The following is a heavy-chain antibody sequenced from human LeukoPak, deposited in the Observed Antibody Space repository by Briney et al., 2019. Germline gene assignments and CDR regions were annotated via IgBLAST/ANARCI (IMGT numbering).Heavy chain of an antibody. V-gene: IGHV3-23*01. CDR1: GFTFSSYG. CDR3: AKWSIAAAGTLDY. J-gene: IGHJ4*02. CDR2: ISGSGGST. Sequence: TGRSLRLSCAASGFTFSSYGMHWVRQAPGKGLEWVSAISGSGGSTYYADSVKGRFTISRDNSKNTLYLQMNSLRAEDTAVYYCAKWSIAAAGTLDYWGQGTLVTVSS. D-gene: IGHD6-13*01.